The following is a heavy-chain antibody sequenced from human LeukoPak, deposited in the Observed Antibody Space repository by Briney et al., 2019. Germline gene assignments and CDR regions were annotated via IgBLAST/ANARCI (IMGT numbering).Heavy chain of an antibody. J-gene: IGHJ4*02. CDR2: ICGSGGST. D-gene: IGHD6-13*01. V-gene: IGHV3-23*01. CDR1: GFTFSSYA. CDR3: AKTSDPGYSSSWYTYYFDG. Sequence: GGSLRLSCAASGFTFSSYAMSWVRQAPGEGLEWVSAICGSGGSTYYADSVKGRFTISRDNSKNTLYLQMNSLRAEDTAVYYCAKTSDPGYSSSWYTYYFDGWGQGTLVTVSS.